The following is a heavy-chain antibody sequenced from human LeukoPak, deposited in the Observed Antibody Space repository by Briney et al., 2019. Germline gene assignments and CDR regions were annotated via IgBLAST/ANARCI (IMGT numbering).Heavy chain of an antibody. CDR1: GFTFDDFA. CDR3: AKDVSPAPSVIDY. J-gene: IGHJ4*02. D-gene: IGHD3-16*02. Sequence: PGGSLRLSCASSGFTFDDFAMHWVRQAPGKGLEWVSGISWNSGSIGYADSVKGRFTISRDNAKNSLYLQMNSLRAEDTALYYCAKDVSPAPSVIDYWGQGTLVTVPS. V-gene: IGHV3-9*01. CDR2: ISWNSGSI.